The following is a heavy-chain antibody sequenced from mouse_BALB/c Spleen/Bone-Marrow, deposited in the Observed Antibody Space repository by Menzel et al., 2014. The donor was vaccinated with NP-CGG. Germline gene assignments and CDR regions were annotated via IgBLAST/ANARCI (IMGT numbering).Heavy chain of an antibody. V-gene: IGHV1-87*01. Sequence: VQGVESGAELARPGASVRLSCKTSGYTFTTYWMQWVKQRPGQGLEWIGAIYPGNGDTRYTQKFKGKATLTADKSSSTAYMQLSSLASEDSAVYFCTRETSNWGDYWGQGTTLTVSS. D-gene: IGHD4-1*01. CDR1: GYTFTTYW. CDR2: IYPGNGDT. CDR3: TRETSNWGDY. J-gene: IGHJ2*01.